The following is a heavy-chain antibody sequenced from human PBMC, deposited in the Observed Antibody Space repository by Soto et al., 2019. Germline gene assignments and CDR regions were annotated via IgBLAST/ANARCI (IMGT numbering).Heavy chain of an antibody. CDR1: CYTFTNNW. J-gene: IGHJ4*02. V-gene: IGHV5-10-1*01. CDR3: ARRRGYSYDFDY. Sequence: GETLKISCNASCYTFTNNWIPWVRQKPGQGLEWMGRIDPSDSRTKYNPSFEGHVTISIDKSINTAFLQWSSLRASDTAVYFCARRRGYSYDFDYWGQGTLVTVSS. D-gene: IGHD5-18*01. CDR2: IDPSDSRT.